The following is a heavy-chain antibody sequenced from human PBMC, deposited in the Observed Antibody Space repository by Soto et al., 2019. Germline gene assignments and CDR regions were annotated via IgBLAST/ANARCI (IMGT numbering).Heavy chain of an antibody. J-gene: IGHJ4*02. D-gene: IGHD3-10*01. V-gene: IGHV3-11*04. CDR2: ISRDASAI. CDR1: GFTFMNYF. Sequence: GVALRVSWVACGFTFMNYFMNWIRQAPGKGPEWLSNISRDASAIIYVDSVKGRFTASRDSAKNSLYLQMNSLGAEDTAVYYCTRDSPSGPNYFWGQGTVVTVSS. CDR3: TRDSPSGPNYF.